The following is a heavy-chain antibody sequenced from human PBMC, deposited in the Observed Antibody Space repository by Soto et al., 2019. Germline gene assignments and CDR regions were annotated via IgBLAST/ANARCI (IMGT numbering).Heavy chain of an antibody. CDR2: IYHSGST. Sequence: QLQLQESGSGLVKPSQTLSLTCAVSGGSISSGGSSWSWIRQPPGKGLEWIGYIYHSGSTSYNPSLKSRVTIAVDRSKIHFSLKLSSVTAADTAVYYCARAGDSSGPVALGYWGQGTLVTVSS. D-gene: IGHD6-19*01. CDR1: GGSISSGGSS. V-gene: IGHV4-30-2*01. CDR3: ARAGDSSGPVALGY. J-gene: IGHJ4*02.